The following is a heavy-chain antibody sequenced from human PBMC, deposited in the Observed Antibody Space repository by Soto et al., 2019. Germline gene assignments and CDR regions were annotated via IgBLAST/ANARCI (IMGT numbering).Heavy chain of an antibody. CDR3: VKVQGLRGHGMDV. CDR1: GFTFSSYA. V-gene: IGHV3-64D*06. J-gene: IGHJ6*02. Sequence: PGGSLRLSCSASGFTFSSYAMHWVRQAPGKGLEYVSAISSNGGSTYYADSVKGRFTISRDNSKNTLYLQMSSLRAEDTAVYYCVKVQGLRGHGMDVWGQGTTVTVSS. D-gene: IGHD6-25*01. CDR2: ISSNGGST.